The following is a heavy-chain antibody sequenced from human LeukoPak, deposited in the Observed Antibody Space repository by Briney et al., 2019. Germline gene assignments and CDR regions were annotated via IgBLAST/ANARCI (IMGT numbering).Heavy chain of an antibody. CDR1: GGSISSSNFY. V-gene: IGHV4-39*07. J-gene: IGHJ4*02. CDR3: ARVRSDSSGWYSPAQGEGMDY. CDR2: IFHSGST. Sequence: SETLSLTCTVSGGSISSSNFYWGWIRQPPGKGLEWIGSIFHSGSTYYNPSLKSRVTISVDKSKNQFSLKLSSVTAADTAVYYCARVRSDSSGWYSPAQGEGMDYWGQGTLVTVSS. D-gene: IGHD6-19*01.